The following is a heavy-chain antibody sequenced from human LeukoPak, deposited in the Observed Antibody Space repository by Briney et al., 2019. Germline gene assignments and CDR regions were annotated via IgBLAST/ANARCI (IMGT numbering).Heavy chain of an antibody. Sequence: GSSVKVSCKASGGTFSSYAISWVRQAPGQGLEWMGGIIPIFGTANYAQKFQGRVRLTADESTSTAYMELSSLRSEDTAVYYCARDGVSTVTYGSFDYWGQGTLVTVSS. CDR2: IIPIFGTA. D-gene: IGHD4-17*01. V-gene: IGHV1-69*01. J-gene: IGHJ4*02. CDR3: ARDGVSTVTYGSFDY. CDR1: GGTFSSYA.